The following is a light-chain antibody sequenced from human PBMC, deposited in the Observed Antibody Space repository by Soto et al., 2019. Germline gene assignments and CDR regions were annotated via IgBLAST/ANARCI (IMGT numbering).Light chain of an antibody. V-gene: IGKV3-15*01. CDR1: QSIGNN. CDR2: GA. Sequence: IVMTQSPATLSVSPGESATLSCRASQSIGNNLAWYQQKPGQAARLLIYGATRVTGLPARFSGSGSGTEFTLTISSLQSEDFAVYYCLHYYAWPRTFGQGTKVEIK. J-gene: IGKJ1*01. CDR3: LHYYAWPRT.